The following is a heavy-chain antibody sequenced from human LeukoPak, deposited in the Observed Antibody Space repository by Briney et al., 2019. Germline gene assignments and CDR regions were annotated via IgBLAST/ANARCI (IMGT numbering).Heavy chain of an antibody. Sequence: GGSLRLSCAASGFTFSSYAMSWVRQAPGKGLEWVSAISGSGGSTYYADSVKGRFTISRDNSKNTLYLQMNSLRAEDKAVYYCAKFGSRYYYDSSGYYFDYWGQGTLVTVSS. CDR3: AKFGSRYYYDSSGYYFDY. CDR1: GFTFSSYA. CDR2: ISGSGGST. D-gene: IGHD3-22*01. J-gene: IGHJ4*02. V-gene: IGHV3-23*01.